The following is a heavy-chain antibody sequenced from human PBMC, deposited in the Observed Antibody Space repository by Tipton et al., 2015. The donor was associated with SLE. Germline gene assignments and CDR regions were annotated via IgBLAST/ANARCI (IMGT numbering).Heavy chain of an antibody. D-gene: IGHD3-22*01. CDR3: ARAGTYYYDSSGPYFDL. J-gene: IGHJ2*01. Sequence: TLSLTCTVSGGSISSYYWSWIRQPAGKGLEWIGRIYSSGNTNYNPSLKSRVTMSVDTSKNQFSLKLNSVTAADTAVYYCARAGTYYYDSSGPYFDLWGRGTLVTVSS. CDR1: GGSISSYY. V-gene: IGHV4-4*07. CDR2: IYSSGNT.